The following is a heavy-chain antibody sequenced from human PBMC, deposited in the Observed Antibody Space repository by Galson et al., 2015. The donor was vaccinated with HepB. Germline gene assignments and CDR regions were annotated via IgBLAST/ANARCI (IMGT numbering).Heavy chain of an antibody. Sequence: SLRLSCAASGFTFSSYGMHWVRQAPGKGLEWVAVIWYDGSNKYYADSVKGRFTISRDNSKNTLYLQMNSLRAEDTAVYYCARGAMIVRFGTDDYDAFDIWGQGTMVTVSS. CDR2: IWYDGSNK. CDR1: GFTFSSYG. CDR3: ARGAMIVRFGTDDYDAFDI. J-gene: IGHJ3*02. V-gene: IGHV3-33*01. D-gene: IGHD3-22*01.